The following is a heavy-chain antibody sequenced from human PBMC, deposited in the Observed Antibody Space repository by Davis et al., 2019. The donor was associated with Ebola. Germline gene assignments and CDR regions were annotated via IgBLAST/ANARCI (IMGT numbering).Heavy chain of an antibody. J-gene: IGHJ5*02. V-gene: IGHV3-7*01. Sequence: GESLKISCAAASGFTFSIHWMTWVRQAPGKGLEWVANIRQDGGETYYADSVKGRFTISRDNAKNTLYLQMNSLRVEDAGLYFCARVATDWFDPWGQGTLVTVSS. CDR3: ARVATDWFDP. CDR2: IRQDGGET. CDR1: GFTFSIHW.